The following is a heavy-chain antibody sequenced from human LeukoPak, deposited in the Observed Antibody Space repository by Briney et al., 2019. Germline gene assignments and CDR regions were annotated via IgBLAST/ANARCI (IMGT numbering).Heavy chain of an antibody. J-gene: IGHJ4*02. Sequence: GGSLRLSCAASGFTFSSYAMHWVRQAPGKGLEWVAVISYDGSNKYYADSVKGRFTISRDNSKNTLYLQMNSLRAEDTAVYYCAKDGAGDGYNSRFDYWGQGTLVTVSS. CDR2: ISYDGSNK. D-gene: IGHD5-12*01. CDR1: GFTFSSYA. V-gene: IGHV3-30-3*01. CDR3: AKDGAGDGYNSRFDY.